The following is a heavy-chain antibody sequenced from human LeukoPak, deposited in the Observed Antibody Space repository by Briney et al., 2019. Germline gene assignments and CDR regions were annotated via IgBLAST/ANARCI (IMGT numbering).Heavy chain of an antibody. CDR1: GFTFKTYA. CDR2: MSGSGSST. Sequence: GGSLRLSCAASGFTFKTYAMNWVRQVPGKGPEWVSSMSGSGSSTDYADPVKGRFTISRDNSKNTLYLQMNSLRAEDTALYYRAKDAQGLVRGGIYFDFWGQGSLVTVSS. J-gene: IGHJ4*02. CDR3: AKDAQGLVRGGIYFDF. D-gene: IGHD6-19*01. V-gene: IGHV3-23*01.